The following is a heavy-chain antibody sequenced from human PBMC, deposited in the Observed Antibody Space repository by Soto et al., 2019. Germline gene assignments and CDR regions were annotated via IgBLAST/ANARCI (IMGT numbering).Heavy chain of an antibody. Sequence: GASVKVSCKASGGTFSSYTISWVRQAPGQGLEWMGRIIPILGIANYAQKFQGRVTITADKSTSTAYMELSSLRSEDTAVYYCARYVFEGHAEMGFDYWGPGTLVTVSS. V-gene: IGHV1-69*02. J-gene: IGHJ4*02. D-gene: IGHD3-16*01. CDR3: ARYVFEGHAEMGFDY. CDR2: IIPILGIA. CDR1: GGTFSSYT.